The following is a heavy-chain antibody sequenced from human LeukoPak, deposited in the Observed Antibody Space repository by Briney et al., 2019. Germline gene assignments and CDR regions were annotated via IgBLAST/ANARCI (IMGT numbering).Heavy chain of an antibody. Sequence: GGSLRLSCAASGFIFSSFAMTWVRQAPGKGLEWVSSITGGHYATYNTDSVKGRFTISRDNAKNTLYLQMNSLRADDTAIYYCTKDPNGDYIGAFDPWGQGTLVTVSS. J-gene: IGHJ5*02. D-gene: IGHD4-17*01. V-gene: IGHV3-23*01. CDR3: TKDPNGDYIGAFDP. CDR2: ITGGHYAT. CDR1: GFIFSSFA.